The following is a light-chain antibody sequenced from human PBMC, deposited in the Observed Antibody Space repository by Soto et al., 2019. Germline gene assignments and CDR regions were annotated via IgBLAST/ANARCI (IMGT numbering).Light chain of an antibody. Sequence: QPVLTQSPSASASLGDSVKLTCTLSSGHNSYAIAWHQQQPEKGPRYLMKLNSDGSHTKGDGIPDRFSGSSSGAERYLTSSCLKSEDEAHQYCQTWGTGIVLFGGGTKVTVL. V-gene: IGLV4-69*01. CDR2: LNSDGSH. CDR3: QTWGTGIVL. J-gene: IGLJ2*01. CDR1: SGHNSYA.